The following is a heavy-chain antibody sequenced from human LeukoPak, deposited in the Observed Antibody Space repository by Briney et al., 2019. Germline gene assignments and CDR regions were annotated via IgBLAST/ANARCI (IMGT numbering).Heavy chain of an antibody. V-gene: IGHV3-74*01. D-gene: IGHD1/OR15-1a*01. CDR3: ARDRAESNWTNHTLFDS. J-gene: IGHJ4*02. CDR1: GFTFRDYW. CDR2: INGDESSR. Sequence: GGSLRLSCEASGFTFRDYWMHWVRQAPGKGLVWVSRINGDESSRAYADSVKGRFTISRDYARNTLYLQMNSLRVEDTAIYYCARDRAESNWTNHTLFDSWGQGTPVTVSS.